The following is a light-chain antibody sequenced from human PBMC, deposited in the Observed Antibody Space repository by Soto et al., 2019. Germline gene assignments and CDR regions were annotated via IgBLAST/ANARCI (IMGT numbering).Light chain of an antibody. Sequence: QLVLTQSPSASDSLGASVKLTCTLSSGHSSYAIAWHQQQPEKGPRYLMKLNSDGSHSKGDVIPDRFSGSSSGAERYLTISSLQYEDEADYYCQTWGTGIQVVFGGGTKLTVL. CDR1: SGHSSYA. J-gene: IGLJ2*01. CDR3: QTWGTGIQVV. V-gene: IGLV4-69*01. CDR2: LNSDGSH.